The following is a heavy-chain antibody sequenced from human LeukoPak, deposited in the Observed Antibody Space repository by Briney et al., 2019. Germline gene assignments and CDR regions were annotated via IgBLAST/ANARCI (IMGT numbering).Heavy chain of an antibody. CDR3: AKDTQWLALPGVANYYFDY. CDR1: GYTFTSYY. J-gene: IGHJ4*02. CDR2: INPSGGST. D-gene: IGHD6-19*01. V-gene: IGHV1-46*01. Sequence: ASVKVSCKASGYTFTSYYMHWVRQAPGQGLEWMGIINPSGGSTSYAQKFQGRVTMIRDTSTSTVYMELSSLRAEDTAVYYCAKDTQWLALPGVANYYFDYWGQGTLVTVSS.